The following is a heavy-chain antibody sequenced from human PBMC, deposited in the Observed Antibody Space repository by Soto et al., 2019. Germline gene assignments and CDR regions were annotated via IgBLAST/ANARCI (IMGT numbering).Heavy chain of an antibody. CDR3: ARVSTHRGADVFVV. CDR1: GYSISSGYY. CDR2: IYHSGST. J-gene: IGHJ3*01. D-gene: IGHD3-10*01. V-gene: IGHV4-38-2*01. Sequence: PSKTLSLTCAVSGYSISSGYYWGWIRQPPGKRLEWIGSIYHSGSTYYNPSLKSRVTISVDTSKNQFSLKLSSVTAADTAIYYCARVSTHRGADVFVVWCQRKMGTVS.